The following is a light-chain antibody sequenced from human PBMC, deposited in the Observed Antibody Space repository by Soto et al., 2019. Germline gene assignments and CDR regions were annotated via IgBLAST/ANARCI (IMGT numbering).Light chain of an antibody. CDR1: QGIGNF. Sequence: DIQIAQSPSSLSAAVGDRVTITCRASQGIGNFLAWYQQKPGKVPQLLIYAASTLQSGVPSRFSGSGSGTDFTLTINSLQTEDVGTYYCQKYNTGPFTFGPGTKVDL. CDR2: AAS. CDR3: QKYNTGPFT. J-gene: IGKJ3*01. V-gene: IGKV1-27*01.